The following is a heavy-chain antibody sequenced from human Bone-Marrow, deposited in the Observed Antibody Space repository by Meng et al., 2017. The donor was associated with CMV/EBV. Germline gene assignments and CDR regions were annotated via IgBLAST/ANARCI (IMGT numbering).Heavy chain of an antibody. J-gene: IGHJ6*01. CDR1: GFPFSSYS. CDR2: ISSSSSTI. D-gene: IGHD3-3*01. V-gene: IGHV3-48*01. CDR3: AKGTSHDFWSGYLSAYGMDV. Sequence: GESLKISCAASGFPFSSYSMNWVRQAPGKGLEWVSYISSSSSTIYYADSVKGRFTISRDNSKNKLYLQMNSMRAEDTAVYYFAKGTSHDFWSGYLSAYGMDVWGQGTTVTGSS.